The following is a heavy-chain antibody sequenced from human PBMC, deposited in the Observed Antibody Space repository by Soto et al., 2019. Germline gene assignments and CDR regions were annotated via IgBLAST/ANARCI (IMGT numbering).Heavy chain of an antibody. D-gene: IGHD4-17*01. CDR3: AYISNYDDYVLSFFAQ. J-gene: IGHJ4*02. CDR2: IYWDDDK. Sequence: QITLEESGPTLVSPTQTLTLTCSFSGFSLTGSEVGVAWIRQPPGKALEWLGIIYWDDDKRYSPSLKTRLDIRKGTSKNQVVLTMTNMEAVDAGTYYCAYISNYDDYVLSFFAQWGQGTPVTVSS. V-gene: IGHV2-5*02. CDR1: GFSLTGSEVG.